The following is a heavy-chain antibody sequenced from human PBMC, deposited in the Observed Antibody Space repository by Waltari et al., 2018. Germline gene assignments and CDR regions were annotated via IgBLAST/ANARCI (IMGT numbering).Heavy chain of an antibody. Sequence: EVQLVESGGGLVQPGGSLRLSCAASGFTFSSYSMNWVRQAPGKGLEWVSYISSSSSTIYYADSVKGRFTISRDNAKNSLYLQMNSLRAEDTAVYYCARDSSSVVDYWGQGTLVIVSS. CDR2: ISSSSSTI. CDR1: GFTFSSYS. V-gene: IGHV3-48*01. D-gene: IGHD6-6*01. CDR3: ARDSSSVVDY. J-gene: IGHJ4*02.